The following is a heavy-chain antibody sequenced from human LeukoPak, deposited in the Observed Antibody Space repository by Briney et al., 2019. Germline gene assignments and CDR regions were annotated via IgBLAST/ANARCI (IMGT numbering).Heavy chain of an antibody. V-gene: IGHV4-39*01. Sequence: SETLSLTCTVSGGSISSLTYYWGWIRQPPGKGLERIASIYYSGTTYYSPSLKSRVTISVNRSNNQFSLRLSSVTAADTAVYFCAGYSSGWSSGGGYWGRGTLVTVSS. CDR3: AGYSSGWSSGGGY. D-gene: IGHD6-19*01. J-gene: IGHJ4*02. CDR1: GGSISSLTYY. CDR2: IYYSGTT.